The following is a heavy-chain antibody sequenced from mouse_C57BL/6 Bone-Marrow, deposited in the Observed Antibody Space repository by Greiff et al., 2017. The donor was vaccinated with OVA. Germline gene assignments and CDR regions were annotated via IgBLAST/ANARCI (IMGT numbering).Heavy chain of an antibody. Sequence: QVQLQQPGAELVKPGASVKLSCKASGYTFTSYWMQWVKQRPGQGLEWIGEIDPSDSYTNYNQKFKGKATLTVDTSSSTAYMQLSSLTSEDSAVYYCARQLRLRAYWGQGTLVTVSA. D-gene: IGHD3-2*02. V-gene: IGHV1-50*01. CDR2: IDPSDSYT. J-gene: IGHJ3*01. CDR1: GYTFTSYW. CDR3: ARQLRLRAY.